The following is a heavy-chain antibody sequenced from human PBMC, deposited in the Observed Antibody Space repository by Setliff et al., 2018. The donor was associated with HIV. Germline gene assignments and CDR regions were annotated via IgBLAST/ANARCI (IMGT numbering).Heavy chain of an antibody. CDR3: ARAPWIQLWDLLDY. V-gene: IGHV3-30*03. Sequence: PGGSLRLSCAASGFTVSSNYMSWVRQAPGKGLEWVAVISYDGNSQYYADSVKGRFTLSRDNFRNTLYLQMNSLRPEDTAVYYCARAPWIQLWDLLDYWGQGTLVTVSS. CDR1: GFTVSSNY. D-gene: IGHD5-18*01. CDR2: ISYDGNSQ. J-gene: IGHJ4*02.